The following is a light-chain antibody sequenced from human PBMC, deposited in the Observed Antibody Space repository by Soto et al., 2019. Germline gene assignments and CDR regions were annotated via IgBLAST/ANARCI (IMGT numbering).Light chain of an antibody. CDR2: DAS. Sequence: EIVLTQSPGTLSLSPGERATLSCRASQSVNSNYLAWYQQKPGQTPRLLIYDASIRATGIPDTFSGTRSGTDFTLTISRVETEDCAVYYCQHYVGSPITFGQGTRLEIK. CDR3: QHYVGSPIT. CDR1: QSVNSNY. V-gene: IGKV3-20*01. J-gene: IGKJ5*01.